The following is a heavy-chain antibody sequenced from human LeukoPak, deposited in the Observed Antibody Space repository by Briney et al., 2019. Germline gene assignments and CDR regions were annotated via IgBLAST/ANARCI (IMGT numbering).Heavy chain of an antibody. Sequence: SETLSLTCTVSGGSISSGGYHWSWIRQHPGKGLEWIGYIYYSGSTYYNLSLKSRVTISVDTSKNQFSLKLTSVTAADTAVYYCGRTGESTYYDSSGYEVDYWGQGTLVTVSS. CDR3: GRTGESTYYDSSGYEVDY. D-gene: IGHD3-22*01. CDR2: IYYSGST. V-gene: IGHV4-31*03. CDR1: GGSISSGGYH. J-gene: IGHJ4*02.